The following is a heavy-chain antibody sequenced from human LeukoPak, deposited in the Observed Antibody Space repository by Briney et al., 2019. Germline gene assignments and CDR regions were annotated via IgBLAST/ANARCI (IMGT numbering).Heavy chain of an antibody. V-gene: IGHV3-66*01. Sequence: GGSLRLSCAASEFSVGSNYMSWVRQAPGKGLEWVSVIYSGGSTYYADSVKGRFTISRDNSKNTLYLQMNSLRAEDTAVYYCARDRAPGVFDYWGQGTLVTVSS. CDR3: ARDRAPGVFDY. CDR1: EFSVGSNY. D-gene: IGHD1-26*01. J-gene: IGHJ4*02. CDR2: IYSGGST.